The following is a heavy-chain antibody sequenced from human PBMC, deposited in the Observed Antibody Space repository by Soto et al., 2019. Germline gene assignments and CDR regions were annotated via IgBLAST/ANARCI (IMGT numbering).Heavy chain of an antibody. CDR1: GGSISSSSYY. CDR3: ARRGGDYIWGSYRTFDY. V-gene: IGHV4-39*01. Sequence: PSETLSLTCTVSGGSISSSSYYWGWIRQPPGKGLEWIGSIYYSGSTYYNPSLKSRVTISVDTSKNQFSLKLSSVTAADTVVYYCARRGGDYIWGSYRTFDYWGQGTLVTVSS. D-gene: IGHD3-16*02. CDR2: IYYSGST. J-gene: IGHJ4*02.